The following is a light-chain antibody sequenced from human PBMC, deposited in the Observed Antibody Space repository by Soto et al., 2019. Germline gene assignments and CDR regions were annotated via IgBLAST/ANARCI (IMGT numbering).Light chain of an antibody. V-gene: IGKV3-15*01. CDR2: GAS. CDR3: QQYNNWQLT. J-gene: IGKJ3*01. CDR1: QSVSGN. Sequence: EIVMTQSPATQSLSPGERATLSCRASQSVSGNLAWYQQKPGQAPRLIISGASTRATGIPARFSGSGSGTECNLTISCLQSEDVTVYYCQQYNNWQLTFAPRTTVDI.